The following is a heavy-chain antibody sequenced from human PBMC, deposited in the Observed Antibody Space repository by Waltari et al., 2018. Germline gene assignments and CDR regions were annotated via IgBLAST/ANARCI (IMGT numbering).Heavy chain of an antibody. Sequence: QLQLQESGPGLVKPSETLSLTCTVSGGSFSSSNYYWGCLRQPPGKGLERIGNIYYSGSTYYNPSLKSRVTTYIDTSKNQFSLKLSSVTAADTAVYFCARLDSRSGSYYFDYWGQGTLVTVSS. CDR2: IYYSGST. D-gene: IGHD1-26*01. CDR3: ARLDSRSGSYYFDY. V-gene: IGHV4-39*01. CDR1: GGSFSSSNYY. J-gene: IGHJ4*02.